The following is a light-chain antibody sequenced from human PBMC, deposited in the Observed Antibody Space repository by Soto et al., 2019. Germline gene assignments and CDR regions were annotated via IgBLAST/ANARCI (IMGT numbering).Light chain of an antibody. CDR1: QNLLYSDGKTY. CDR3: MQRTHVPIT. J-gene: IGKJ5*01. CDR2: DVS. V-gene: IGKV2D-29*01. Sequence: DVVVTQTPLSLPVTPGHHTSLSCESSQNLLYSDGKTYLYWYLQRPGQPPQLLIYDVSNRFSGVPDRFSGSGSGTDFTLKISRVEAEEVGVYYCMQRTHVPITVGKGTRLEIK.